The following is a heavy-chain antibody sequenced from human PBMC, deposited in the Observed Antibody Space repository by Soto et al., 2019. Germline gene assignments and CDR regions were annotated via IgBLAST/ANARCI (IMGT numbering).Heavy chain of an antibody. V-gene: IGHV3-7*05. D-gene: IGHD6-13*01. CDR3: AAWPRSSWFDY. Sequence: GGSLRLSCAGSGFTFSSYWMSWVRQAPGKGLEWVANIKQDGSERSYVDSVMGRFTISRDNAKNSLYLQMNSLRAEDTAVYYCAAWPRSSWFDYWGQGTLVTVSS. CDR1: GFTFSSYW. J-gene: IGHJ4*02. CDR2: IKQDGSER.